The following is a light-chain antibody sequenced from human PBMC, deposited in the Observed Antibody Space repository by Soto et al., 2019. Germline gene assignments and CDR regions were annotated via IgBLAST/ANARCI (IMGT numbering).Light chain of an antibody. CDR3: SSYTSSSAWV. V-gene: IGLV2-14*01. J-gene: IGLJ3*02. CDR2: EVS. Sequence: QSALTQPASVSGSPGQSITISCTGTSSDVGGYNYVSWYQQHPGKAPKLMIYEVSNRPSGVSDRFSDSKSGSTASLTIYGLQAEDEADYYCSSYTSSSAWVFGGGTKLTVL. CDR1: SSDVGGYNY.